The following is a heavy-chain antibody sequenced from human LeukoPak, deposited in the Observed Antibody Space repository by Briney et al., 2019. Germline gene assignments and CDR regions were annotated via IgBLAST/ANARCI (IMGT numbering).Heavy chain of an antibody. D-gene: IGHD6-19*01. Sequence: PSETLSLTCTVSGGSFSSSSYYWGWICQPPGKGLEWIGSIYYSGSTYYNPSLKSRVTISVDTSKNQFSLKLSSVTAADTAVYYCARDPSYSSGWYYPNWFDPWGQGTLVTVSS. CDR1: GGSFSSSSYY. J-gene: IGHJ5*02. CDR3: ARDPSYSSGWYYPNWFDP. CDR2: IYYSGST. V-gene: IGHV4-39*07.